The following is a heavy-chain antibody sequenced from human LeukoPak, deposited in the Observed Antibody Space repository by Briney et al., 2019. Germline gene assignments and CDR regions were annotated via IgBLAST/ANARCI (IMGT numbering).Heavy chain of an antibody. CDR3: ARDLLY. V-gene: IGHV3-7*05. CDR1: GFTFSSYW. Sequence: GGSLRLSCAASGFTFSSYWVSWVRQAPGKGLEWVANIKQDGSEKYYVDSVKGRFTISRDNAKNSLYLQMNSLRAEDTAVYYCARDLLYWGQGTLVTVSS. J-gene: IGHJ4*02. CDR2: IKQDGSEK. D-gene: IGHD2-15*01.